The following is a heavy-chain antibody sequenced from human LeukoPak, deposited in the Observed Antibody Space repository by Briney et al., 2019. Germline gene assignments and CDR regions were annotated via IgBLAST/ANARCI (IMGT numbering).Heavy chain of an antibody. V-gene: IGHV3-7*01. Sequence: GGSLRLSCAASGFTFSSYWMSWVRQAPGKGLEWVANIKQDGSEKYYVDSVKGRFTISRDNAKNSLYLQMNSLRAEDTAVYYCARGGIYYYDSSGYYSTNPHYFDYWGQGTLVTVSS. CDR1: GFTFSSYW. CDR3: ARGGIYYYDSSGYYSTNPHYFDY. CDR2: IKQDGSEK. D-gene: IGHD3-22*01. J-gene: IGHJ4*02.